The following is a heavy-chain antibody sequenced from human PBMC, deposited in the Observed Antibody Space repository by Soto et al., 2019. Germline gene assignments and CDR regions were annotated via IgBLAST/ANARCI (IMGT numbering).Heavy chain of an antibody. Sequence: GGSLRLSCAVSGLNFNTHWMHWVRQAPGKGLVWVARINGDGSYISYADSVKGRLTISRDNARNTLYLQMSNLRVDDTAVYYCAADSPHDGSVAGDVWGQGTLVTVSS. D-gene: IGHD2-15*01. CDR2: INGDGSYI. V-gene: IGHV3-74*01. CDR3: AADSPHDGSVAGDV. CDR1: GLNFNTHW. J-gene: IGHJ4*02.